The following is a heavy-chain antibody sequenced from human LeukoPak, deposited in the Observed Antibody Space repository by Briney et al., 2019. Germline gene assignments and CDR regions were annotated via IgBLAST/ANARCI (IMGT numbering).Heavy chain of an antibody. CDR2: INHSGST. V-gene: IGHV4-34*01. Sequence: SETLSLTCAVYGGSFSGYYWSWIRQPPGKGLEWIGEINHSGSTNYNPSLKSRVTISVDTSKNQFSLKLSSVTAGDTAVYYCARAEPQGLYYYGMDVWGQGTTVTASS. CDR3: ARAEPQGLYYYGMDV. J-gene: IGHJ6*02. CDR1: GGSFSGYY. D-gene: IGHD1-14*01.